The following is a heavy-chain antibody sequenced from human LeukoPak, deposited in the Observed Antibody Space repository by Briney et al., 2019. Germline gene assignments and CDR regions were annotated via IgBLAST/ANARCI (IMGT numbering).Heavy chain of an antibody. J-gene: IGHJ5*02. CDR1: GFTFTHYY. CDR2: ISPNSGGT. Sequence: ASVTVSCKPSGFTFTHYYMHWVRQAPGQGLEWMGWISPNSGGTAYVQKFQGRVTMSRDTSISTAYMELSRLRSDDTAVYYCARTLTVTTGWFDPWGQGTLVTVSS. D-gene: IGHD4-17*01. V-gene: IGHV1-2*02. CDR3: ARTLTVTTGWFDP.